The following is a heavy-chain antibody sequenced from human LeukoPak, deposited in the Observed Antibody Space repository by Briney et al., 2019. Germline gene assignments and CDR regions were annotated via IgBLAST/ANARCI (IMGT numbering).Heavy chain of an antibody. V-gene: IGHV4-61*02. J-gene: IGHJ6*03. CDR3: ARRPYYYGSGSYYYYYMDV. CDR2: IYTSGST. D-gene: IGHD3-10*01. CDR1: GGSISSGSYY. Sequence: SQTLSLTYTVSGGSISSGSYYWSWIRQPAGKGLEWIGRIYTSGSTNYNPSLKSRVTISVDTSKNQFSLKLSPVTAADTAVYYCARRPYYYGSGSYYYYYMDVWGKGTTVTVSS.